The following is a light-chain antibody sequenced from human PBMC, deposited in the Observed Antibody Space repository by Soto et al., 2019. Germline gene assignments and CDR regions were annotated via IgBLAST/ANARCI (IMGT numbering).Light chain of an antibody. Sequence: DIQITQSPASASSCLLDRVPITCRASQSISSYLNWYQQKPGKAPKLLIYAASSLQSGVPSRFSGSGSGTDFTLTISSLQPEDFATYYCQQSYSTPFTFGPGTKVDI. V-gene: IGKV1-39*01. J-gene: IGKJ3*01. CDR2: AAS. CDR3: QQSYSTPFT. CDR1: QSISSY.